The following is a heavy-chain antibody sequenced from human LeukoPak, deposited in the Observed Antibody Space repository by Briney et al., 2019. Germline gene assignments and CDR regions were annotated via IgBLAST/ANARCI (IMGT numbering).Heavy chain of an antibody. CDR1: GYSFTSYW. J-gene: IGHJ4*02. Sequence: PGGSLTISRKGSGYSFTSYWMGWVRQMAGRDLEWMGIIYPGDSDTRYRPSFQGQVTISADKSISTAYLQWSSLKASDTAMYYCARRPPGLPEYYFDYWGQGTLVTVSS. CDR3: ARRPPGLPEYYFDY. D-gene: IGHD1-14*01. V-gene: IGHV5-51*03. CDR2: IYPGDSDT.